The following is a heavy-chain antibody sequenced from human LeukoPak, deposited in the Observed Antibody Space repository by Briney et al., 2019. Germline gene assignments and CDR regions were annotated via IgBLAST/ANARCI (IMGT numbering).Heavy chain of an antibody. CDR1: GYSINSGYF. D-gene: IGHD2-15*01. V-gene: IGHV4-38-2*02. Sequence: SETLSLTCTVSGYSINSGYFWGWVRQPPGKGPEWIGSIFHTGAVYYNPSLKSRVTISVDTSKNQFSLKLSSVTAADTAVYYCARGTRYCSGGSCYFGGNYFDYWGQGTLVTVSS. CDR2: IFHTGAV. CDR3: ARGTRYCSGGSCYFGGNYFDY. J-gene: IGHJ4*02.